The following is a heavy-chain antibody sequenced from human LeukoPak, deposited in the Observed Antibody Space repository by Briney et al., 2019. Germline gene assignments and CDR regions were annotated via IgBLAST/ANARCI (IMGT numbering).Heavy chain of an antibody. Sequence: SGPTLVKPTQTLTLTCTFSGFSLSTSGVGVGWIRQPPGKALEWLALIYGNDDKPYTPSLKSRLTLTKATSKTKVVLKLTNVDLEDTAIYYCAHTRGRSGYYFDFAFWGQGTLVTVSS. CDR2: IYGNDDK. D-gene: IGHD3-22*01. CDR3: AHTRGRSGYYFDFAF. CDR1: GFSLSTSGVG. V-gene: IGHV2-5*01. J-gene: IGHJ4*02.